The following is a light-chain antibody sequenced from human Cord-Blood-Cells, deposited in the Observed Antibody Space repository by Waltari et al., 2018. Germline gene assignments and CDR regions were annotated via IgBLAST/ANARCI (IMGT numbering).Light chain of an antibody. CDR1: SSDVGSYNL. CDR3: CSYAGSSTWV. J-gene: IGLJ3*02. Sequence: QSALTQPASVSGSPGQSLTISCTGTSSDVGSYNLVSWYQQHPGKDPKLMIYEGSKRPSGVSNRFSGSKSGNTASLTSSGLQAEDESDYYCCSYAGSSTWVFGGGTKLTIL. CDR2: EGS. V-gene: IGLV2-23*01.